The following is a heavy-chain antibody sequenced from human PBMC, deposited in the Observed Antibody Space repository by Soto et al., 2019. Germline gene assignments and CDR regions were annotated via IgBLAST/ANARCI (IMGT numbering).Heavy chain of an antibody. D-gene: IGHD6-19*01. Sequence: TGGSLRLSCAASGFTFSSYGMHWVRQAPGKGLEWVAVIWYDGSNKYYADSVKGRFTISRDNSKNTLYLQMNSLRAEDTAVYYCARDKGYLLSSGWLDYWGQGTLVTRLL. J-gene: IGHJ4*02. CDR3: ARDKGYLLSSGWLDY. CDR2: IWYDGSNK. V-gene: IGHV3-33*01. CDR1: GFTFSSYG.